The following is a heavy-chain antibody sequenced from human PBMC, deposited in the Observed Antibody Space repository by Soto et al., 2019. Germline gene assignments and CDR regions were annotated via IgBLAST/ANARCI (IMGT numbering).Heavy chain of an antibody. CDR3: ARDPAP. CDR1: GGSITRGGYY. J-gene: IGHJ5*02. Sequence: QVQLQESGPGLVKPSETLSLTCTVSGGSITRGGYYWSWIRQHPGKGLEWMGYIYNSGTTYYNPSLKSRVTISVDTSKTKFSLQLTSVTAADTAVYYCARDPAPWGQGTLVTVSA. CDR2: IYNSGTT. V-gene: IGHV4-31*03.